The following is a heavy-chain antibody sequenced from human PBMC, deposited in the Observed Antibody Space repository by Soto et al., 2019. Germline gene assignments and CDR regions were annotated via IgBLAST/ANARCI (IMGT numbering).Heavy chain of an antibody. J-gene: IGHJ6*02. Sequence: GASVKVSCKGSGYTFSGYWIGWVRQMPGKGLEWMGIIYPGDSDTRYSPPFQGQVTISADKSISTAFLQWGSLKASDTAIYYCATLEWFGESPDGMDVWGQGTTVTVSS. D-gene: IGHD3-10*01. CDR2: IYPGDSDT. CDR3: ATLEWFGESPDGMDV. V-gene: IGHV5-51*01. CDR1: GYTFSGYW.